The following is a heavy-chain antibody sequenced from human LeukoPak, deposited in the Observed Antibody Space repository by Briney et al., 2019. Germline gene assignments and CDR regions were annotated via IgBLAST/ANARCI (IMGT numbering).Heavy chain of an antibody. CDR2: INPSGGST. D-gene: IGHD1-26*01. J-gene: IGHJ4*02. CDR3: ATLTGPYSGSYYGSFDY. V-gene: IGHV1-46*01. Sequence: ASVKVSCKASGYTFTSYYMHWVRQAPGQGLEWMGIINPSGGSTSYAQKFQGRVTMTRDTSTSTVYMELSSLSSEDTAVYYCATLTGPYSGSYYGSFDYWGQGTLVTVSS. CDR1: GYTFTSYY.